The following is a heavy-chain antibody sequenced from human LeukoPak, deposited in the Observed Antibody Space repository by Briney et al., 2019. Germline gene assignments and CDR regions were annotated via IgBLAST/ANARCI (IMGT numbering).Heavy chain of an antibody. V-gene: IGHV4-59*01. CDR1: GGSMSSYY. D-gene: IGHD4-23*01. J-gene: IGHJ3*02. Sequence: SETPSLTCTVSGGSMSSYYWGWIRQPPGKQLDWIAYIFSSGSTKYSPSLKSRVSMSIDTSKNHFSLNLTSVTPADTAVYYCARVRAYGGNSPRTFDIWGQGTMVTVSS. CDR3: ARVRAYGGNSPRTFDI. CDR2: IFSSGST.